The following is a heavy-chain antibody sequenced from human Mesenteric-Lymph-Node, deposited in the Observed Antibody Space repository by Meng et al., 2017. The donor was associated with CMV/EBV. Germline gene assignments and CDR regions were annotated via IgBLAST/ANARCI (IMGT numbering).Heavy chain of an antibody. Sequence: GESLKISCAASGFRFSDYYMTWIRQAPGKGLEWVSYISSSGSIIDYAGSVKGRFTVSRDNAKNSLYLLMNSLRAEDTAVYYCAKDKMTPFSPDAFDMWGQGTMVTVSS. CDR1: GFRFSDYY. CDR2: ISSSGSII. D-gene: IGHD2-15*01. J-gene: IGHJ3*02. V-gene: IGHV3-11*01. CDR3: AKDKMTPFSPDAFDM.